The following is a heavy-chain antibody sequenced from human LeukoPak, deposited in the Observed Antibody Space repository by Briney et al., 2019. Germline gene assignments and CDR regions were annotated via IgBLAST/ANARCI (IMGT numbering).Heavy chain of an antibody. CDR1: GFTFRTYS. J-gene: IGHJ4*02. V-gene: IGHV3-21*06. D-gene: IGHD1-26*01. Sequence: GGSLRLSCAASGFTFRTYSMNWVRQAPGKGLEWVSSISSTSTYIYYADSMKGRFIISRDNARNSLYLEMNSLRAEDTAVYYCARIIGISGTYPTDYWGQATLVTVSS. CDR3: ARIIGISGTYPTDY. CDR2: ISSTSTYI.